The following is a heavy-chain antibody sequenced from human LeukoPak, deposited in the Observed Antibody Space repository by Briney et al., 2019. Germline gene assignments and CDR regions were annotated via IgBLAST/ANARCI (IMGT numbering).Heavy chain of an antibody. J-gene: IGHJ4*02. D-gene: IGHD3-10*01. CDR2: IYHSGST. CDR1: GGSISSGGYS. CDR3: ARGKVRGVQDY. V-gene: IGHV4-30-2*01. Sequence: SETLSLTCAVSGGSISSGGYSWSWIRQPPGKGLEWIGYIYHSGSTYYNPSLKSQVTISVDRSKNQFSLKLSSVTAADTAVYYCARGKVRGVQDYWGQGTLVTVSS.